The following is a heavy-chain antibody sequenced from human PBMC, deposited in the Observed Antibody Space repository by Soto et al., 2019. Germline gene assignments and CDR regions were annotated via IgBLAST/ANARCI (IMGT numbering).Heavy chain of an antibody. V-gene: IGHV4-34*01. CDR3: ARVPSINMVRGENWFDP. D-gene: IGHD3-10*01. CDR2: INHSGST. CDR1: GGSFSGYY. J-gene: IGHJ5*02. Sequence: SETLSLTCAVYGGSFSGYYWSWIRQPPGKGLEWIGEINHSGSTNYNPSLKSRVTISVDTSKNQFSLKLSSVTAADTAVYYCARVPSINMVRGENWFDPWGQGTLVTVSS.